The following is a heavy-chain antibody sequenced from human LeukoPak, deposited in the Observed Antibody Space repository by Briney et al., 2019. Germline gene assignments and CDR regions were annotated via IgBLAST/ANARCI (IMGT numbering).Heavy chain of an antibody. CDR1: GFTFSSYA. Sequence: PGGSLRLSCAASGFTFSSYAMSWVRQAPGKGLEWVSAISGSGGSTYYAASVKGRFTISRDNSKNTLYLQMNSLRAEDTAVYYCAKEGLNYYDSSGYSDYWGQGTLVTVSS. CDR3: AKEGLNYYDSSGYSDY. J-gene: IGHJ4*02. V-gene: IGHV3-23*01. D-gene: IGHD3-22*01. CDR2: ISGSGGST.